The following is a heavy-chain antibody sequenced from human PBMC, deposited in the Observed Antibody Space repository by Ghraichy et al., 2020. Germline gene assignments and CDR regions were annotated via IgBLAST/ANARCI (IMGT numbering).Heavy chain of an antibody. D-gene: IGHD2-2*01. Sequence: SETLSLTCAISGDSVSSNSAAWNWIRQSPSRGLEWLGRTYYRSKWYNDYAVSVKSRITINPDTSKNQFSLQLNSVTPEDTAVYYCAREIDCSSTSCRNWFDPWGQGTLVTVSS. CDR1: GDSVSSNSAA. V-gene: IGHV6-1*01. J-gene: IGHJ5*02. CDR3: AREIDCSSTSCRNWFDP. CDR2: TYYRSKWYN.